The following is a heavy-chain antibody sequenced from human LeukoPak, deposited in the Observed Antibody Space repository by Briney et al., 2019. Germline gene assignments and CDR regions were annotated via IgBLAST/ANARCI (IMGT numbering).Heavy chain of an antibody. J-gene: IGHJ5*02. D-gene: IGHD5-12*01. CDR2: ISAYNGNT. CDR1: GYTFTSYG. V-gene: IGHV1-18*01. Sequence: ASVKVSCKASGYTFTSYGISWVRQAPGQGLEWMGWISAYNGNTNYAQKLQGRVTITADESTSTAYMELSSLRSEDTAVYYCARDISAYSGYGVDWFDPWGQGTLVTVSS. CDR3: ARDISAYSGYGVDWFDP.